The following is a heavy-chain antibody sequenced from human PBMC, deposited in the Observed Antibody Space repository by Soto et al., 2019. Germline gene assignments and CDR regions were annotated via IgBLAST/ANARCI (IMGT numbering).Heavy chain of an antibody. CDR1: GFTFSSYG. Sequence: GGSLRLSCAASGFTFSSYGMHWVRQAPGKGLEWVAVISYDGSNKYYADSVKGRFTISRDNSKNTLYLQMNRLRAEDTAVYYCARAPGCSSTSCYPPYYYYGMDVWGQGTTVTVSS. CDR3: ARAPGCSSTSCYPPYYYYGMDV. D-gene: IGHD2-2*01. J-gene: IGHJ6*02. CDR2: ISYDGSNK. V-gene: IGHV3-30*03.